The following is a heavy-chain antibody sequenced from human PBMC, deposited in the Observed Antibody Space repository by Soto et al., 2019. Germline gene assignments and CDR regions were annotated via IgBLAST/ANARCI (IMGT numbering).Heavy chain of an antibody. D-gene: IGHD5-12*01. Sequence: QVQLVESGGGVVQPGRSLRLSCAASGFTFSNYAMHWVRQAPGKGLEWVAVISYGGSNKYYADSVKGRFTISRDNSKNTLYLQMNSLRAEDTAVYYCAREFIARWLQEDYFDFWGQGTLVTVSS. CDR3: AREFIARWLQEDYFDF. V-gene: IGHV3-30-3*01. J-gene: IGHJ4*02. CDR1: GFTFSNYA. CDR2: ISYGGSNK.